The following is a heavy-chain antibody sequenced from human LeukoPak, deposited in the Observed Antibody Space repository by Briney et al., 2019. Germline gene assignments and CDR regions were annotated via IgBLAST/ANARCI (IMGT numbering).Heavy chain of an antibody. D-gene: IGHD3-3*01. J-gene: IGHJ4*02. V-gene: IGHV4-4*07. CDR3: ARDDFWSGYYDY. CDR1: GGSISSYY. CDR2: IYTSGTT. Sequence: SETLSLTCTVSGGSISSYYWSWIRQPAGKGLEWIGRIYTSGTTNYNPSLKSRVTMSVDTSKNQFSLKLSTVRAADTAVYYCARDDFWSGYYDYWGQGTLVTVSS.